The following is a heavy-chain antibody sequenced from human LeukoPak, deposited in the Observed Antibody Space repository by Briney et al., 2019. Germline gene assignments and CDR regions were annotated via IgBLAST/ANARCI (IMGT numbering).Heavy chain of an antibody. CDR3: ARHGSSGYSPYYFDY. V-gene: IGHV4-39*01. CDR1: GGSISSSSYY. D-gene: IGHD3-22*01. J-gene: IGHJ4*02. Sequence: SETLSLTCTVSGGSISSSSYYWGWIRQPPGKGLKWIGSIYYSGSTYYNPSLKSRVTISVDTSKNQFSLKLSSVTAADTAVYYCARHGSSGYSPYYFDYWGQGTLVTVSS. CDR2: IYYSGST.